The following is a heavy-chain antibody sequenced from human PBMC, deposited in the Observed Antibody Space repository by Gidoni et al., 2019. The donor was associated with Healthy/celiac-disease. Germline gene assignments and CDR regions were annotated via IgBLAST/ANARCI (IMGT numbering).Heavy chain of an antibody. D-gene: IGHD6-19*01. CDR2: ISSSSSYT. V-gene: IGHV3-11*05. CDR1: GFNFSDYY. CDR3: ARDGYSSGWRYFDY. Sequence: QVQLVASGGGLVKPGGSLRLSCAASGFNFSDYYMSWLRQAPGKGLEWVSYISSSSSYTNYADSVKGRFTISRDNAKNSLYLQMNSLRAEDTAVYYCARDGYSSGWRYFDYWGQGTLVTVSS. J-gene: IGHJ4*02.